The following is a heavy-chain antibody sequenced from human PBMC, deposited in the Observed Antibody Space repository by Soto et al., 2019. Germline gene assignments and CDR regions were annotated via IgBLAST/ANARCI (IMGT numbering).Heavy chain of an antibody. Sequence: GGSLRLSCAASGFTFSMYWMHWVRQVPGKGPEWVSRINDDGISTNYADSVKGRFTISRDNAKNTLYLQMNALRVEDTGVYYCTRGPRPTSTGTGAFWGRGTLVTVS. V-gene: IGHV3-74*01. J-gene: IGHJ4*02. CDR3: TRGPRPTSTGTGAF. CDR1: GFTFSMYW. D-gene: IGHD1-1*01. CDR2: INDDGIST.